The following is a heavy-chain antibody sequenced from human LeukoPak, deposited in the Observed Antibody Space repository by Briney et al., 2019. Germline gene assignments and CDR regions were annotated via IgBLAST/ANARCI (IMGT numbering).Heavy chain of an antibody. V-gene: IGHV5-51*01. Sequence: GESLKISCKGSGYIFNNYYIAWVRQMPGKGLEWMGIIYPVDSDTRYSPSFQGQVTISADKSISTAYLQWSSLKASDTAMYYCSRGSYSDYWGQGTLVTVSS. CDR2: IYPVDSDT. CDR1: GYIFNNYY. J-gene: IGHJ4*02. CDR3: SRGSYSDY. D-gene: IGHD3-10*01.